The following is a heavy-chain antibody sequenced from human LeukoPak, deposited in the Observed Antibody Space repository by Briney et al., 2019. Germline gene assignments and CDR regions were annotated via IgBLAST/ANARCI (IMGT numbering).Heavy chain of an antibody. D-gene: IGHD6-13*01. Sequence: SETLSLTCAVYGGSFIGYYWSWIRQPPGKGLEWIGEINHSGSTNYNPSLKSRVTISVDTSKNQFSRKLSSVTAADTAVYYCARLSSSSPTGMDVWGQGTTVTVSS. V-gene: IGHV4-34*01. CDR1: GGSFIGYY. CDR3: ARLSSSSPTGMDV. J-gene: IGHJ6*02. CDR2: INHSGST.